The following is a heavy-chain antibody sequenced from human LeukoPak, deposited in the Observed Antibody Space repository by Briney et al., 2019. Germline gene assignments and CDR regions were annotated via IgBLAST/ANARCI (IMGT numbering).Heavy chain of an antibody. CDR2: ISSSSSTI. CDR3: NYYDSSGYDFDY. J-gene: IGHJ4*02. Sequence: GGSLRLSRAASGFTFSSYSMNWVHQAPGKGLEWVSYISSSSSTIYYADSVKGRFTISRDNAKNSLYLQMNSLRAEDTAVYYCNYYDSSGYDFDYWGQGTLVTVSS. D-gene: IGHD3-22*01. V-gene: IGHV3-48*04. CDR1: GFTFSSYS.